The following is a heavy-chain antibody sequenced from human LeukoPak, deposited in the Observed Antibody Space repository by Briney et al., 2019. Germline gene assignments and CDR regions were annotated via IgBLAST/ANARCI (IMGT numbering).Heavy chain of an antibody. V-gene: IGHV3-30*02. D-gene: IGHD5-12*01. CDR3: AKVGYPDNYYYMDV. Sequence: PGGSLRLSCAASGFTFSSYGMHWVRQAPGKGLEWVAFIRYDGSNKYYADSVKGRFTISRDNSKNTLYLQMNSLRAEDTAVYYCAKVGYPDNYYYMDVWGKGTTVTISS. J-gene: IGHJ6*03. CDR2: IRYDGSNK. CDR1: GFTFSSYG.